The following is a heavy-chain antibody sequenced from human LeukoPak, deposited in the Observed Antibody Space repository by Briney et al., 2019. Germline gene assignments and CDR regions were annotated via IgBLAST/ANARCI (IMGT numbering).Heavy chain of an antibody. CDR2: IYSGGST. Sequence: GGSLRLSCAAPGFTVSSNYMSWVRQAPGKGLEWVSVIYSGGSTYYADSVKGRFTISRDNSKNTLYLQMNSLRAEDTAVYYCARVMNSGWSDYWGQGTLVTVSS. V-gene: IGHV3-53*01. CDR1: GFTVSSNY. D-gene: IGHD6-19*01. CDR3: ARVMNSGWSDY. J-gene: IGHJ4*02.